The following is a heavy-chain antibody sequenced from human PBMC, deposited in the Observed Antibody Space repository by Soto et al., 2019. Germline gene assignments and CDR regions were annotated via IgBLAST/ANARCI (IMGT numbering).Heavy chain of an antibody. Sequence: SETLSLTCTVSGGSISSYYWSWIRQPPGKGLEWIGYIYYSGSTNYNPSLKSRVTISVDTSKNQFSLKLSSVTAADTAVYYCARHRRTTEYAFEFWGQGTMVTVSS. D-gene: IGHD1-7*01. CDR2: IYYSGST. J-gene: IGHJ3*01. CDR3: ARHRRTTEYAFEF. CDR1: GGSISSYY. V-gene: IGHV4-59*08.